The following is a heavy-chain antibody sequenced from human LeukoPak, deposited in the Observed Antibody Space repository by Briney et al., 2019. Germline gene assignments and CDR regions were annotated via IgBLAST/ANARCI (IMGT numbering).Heavy chain of an antibody. D-gene: IGHD2-2*01. CDR3: ARTYCSSASCHVGLDV. CDR1: GYTFTSNV. V-gene: IGHV1-2*02. Sequence: ASLKVSCKASGYTFTSNVISWVRQAPGQGLGWVGWINPNSSGTNYAQKFQGRVTITSDTAISTAYMQLSRLRSDDTAVYYCARTYCSSASCHVGLDVWGKGTTVTVSS. J-gene: IGHJ6*04. CDR2: INPNSSGT.